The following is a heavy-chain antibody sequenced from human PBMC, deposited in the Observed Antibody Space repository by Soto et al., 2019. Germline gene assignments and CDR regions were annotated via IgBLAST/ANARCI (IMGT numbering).Heavy chain of an antibody. CDR2: IIPIFGTA. D-gene: IGHD3-9*01. J-gene: IGHJ6*02. Sequence: QVQLVQSGAEVKKPGSSVKVSCKASGGTFSSYAISWVRQAPGQGLEWMGGIIPIFGTANYAQKFQGRVTITADESTSTAYMELSRLRSEDTAVYYCASHTYYDILTGYGNYYYYYGMDVWGQGTTVTVSS. CDR1: GGTFSSYA. CDR3: ASHTYYDILTGYGNYYYYYGMDV. V-gene: IGHV1-69*12.